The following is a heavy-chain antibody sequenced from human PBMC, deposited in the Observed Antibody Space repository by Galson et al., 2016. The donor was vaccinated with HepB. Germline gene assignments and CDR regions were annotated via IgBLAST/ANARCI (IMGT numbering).Heavy chain of an antibody. Sequence: LRLSCAASGFTFDDYAMHWVRQVPGKGLEWVSLISGDGGGTYYVDSVKGRFTISRDNSKTSLYLQMNTLRTEDTALYYCAKGDGGYYLVVDSWGQGTLVTVSS. CDR2: ISGDGGGT. CDR3: AKGDGGYYLVVDS. V-gene: IGHV3-43*02. CDR1: GFTFDDYA. D-gene: IGHD4-17*01. J-gene: IGHJ4*02.